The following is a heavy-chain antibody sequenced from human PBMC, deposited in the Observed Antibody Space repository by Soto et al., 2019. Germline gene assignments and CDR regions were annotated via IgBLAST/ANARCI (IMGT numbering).Heavy chain of an antibody. V-gene: IGHV4-31*03. Sequence: QVQLQESGPGLVKPSQTLSLTCTVSGGSISSGGYYWSWIRQHPGKGLEWIGYIYYSGSTYYNPSLKSRVTISVDTSKNQFSPKLSSVTAADTAVYYCASVGGPMGRRNGLVDYWGQGTLVTVSS. CDR3: ASVGGPMGRRNGLVDY. D-gene: IGHD3-10*01. J-gene: IGHJ4*02. CDR1: GGSISSGGYY. CDR2: IYYSGST.